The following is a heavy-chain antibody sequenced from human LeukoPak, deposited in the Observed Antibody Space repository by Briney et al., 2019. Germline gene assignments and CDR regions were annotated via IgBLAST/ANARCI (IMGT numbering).Heavy chain of an antibody. CDR3: ATDRDNSDWQKRFDS. J-gene: IGHJ4*02. Sequence: GGSLRLSCAASGFTFSTYWMNWYRQAPGKGLEWVGNINQDASGINYVDSVRGRFTISRDNAKISLHLQMNSLRAEDTAVYYCATDRDNSDWQKRFDSWGQGTLVTVSS. D-gene: IGHD2-21*02. CDR2: INQDASGI. V-gene: IGHV3-7*01. CDR1: GFTFSTYW.